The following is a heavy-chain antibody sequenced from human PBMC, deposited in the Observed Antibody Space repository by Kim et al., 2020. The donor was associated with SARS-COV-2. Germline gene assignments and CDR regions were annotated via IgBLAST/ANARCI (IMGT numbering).Heavy chain of an antibody. D-gene: IGHD6-13*01. Sequence: SETLSLTCTVSGGSISSYYWSWIRQPPGKGLEWIGYIYYSGSTNYNPSLKSRVTISVDTSKNQFSLKLSSVTAADTAVYYCARDPAAGTLYNWFDPWGQGTLVTVSS. V-gene: IGHV4-59*13. J-gene: IGHJ5*02. CDR2: IYYSGST. CDR1: GGSISSYY. CDR3: ARDPAAGTLYNWFDP.